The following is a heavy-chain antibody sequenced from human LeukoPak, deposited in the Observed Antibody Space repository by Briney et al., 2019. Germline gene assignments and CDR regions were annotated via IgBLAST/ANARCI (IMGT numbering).Heavy chain of an antibody. CDR1: GGSITTTNW. D-gene: IGHD2-8*01. V-gene: IGHV4-4*02. J-gene: IGHJ4*02. CDR3: SRENGAFSPFGY. Sequence: SETLSLTCGVSGGSITTTNWWSWVRHPPSQGLEWTGEIHLSGRTNYNPSLNSRVTLALDTSKNHLSLSLTSVTAADTAVYYCSRENGAFSPFGYWGQGTLVTVPS. CDR2: IHLSGRT.